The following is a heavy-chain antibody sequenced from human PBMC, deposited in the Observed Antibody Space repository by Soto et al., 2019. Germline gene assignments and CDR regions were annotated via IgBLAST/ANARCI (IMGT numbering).Heavy chain of an antibody. V-gene: IGHV2-5*02. J-gene: IGHJ4*02. CDR2: IYWDDDK. D-gene: IGHD6-13*01. CDR1: GFALSTSGVG. CDR3: EHMWQLVPFDY. Sequence: QITLKESGPPLVKPTQTLTLTCTFSGFALSTSGVGVGWIRQPPGKALEWLALIYWDDDKRYSPSLKSRLTITKDTSQNQVVLTMTIKVPVNTATYYCEHMWQLVPFDYWGQGTLVTVSS.